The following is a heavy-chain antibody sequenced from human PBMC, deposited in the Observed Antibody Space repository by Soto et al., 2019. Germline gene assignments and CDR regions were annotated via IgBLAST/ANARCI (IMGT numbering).Heavy chain of an antibody. J-gene: IGHJ4*02. CDR2: IYWNDDK. CDR1: GFSLSTSGVG. D-gene: IGHD3-22*01. Sequence: KESGPTLVKPTQTLTLTCTFSGFSLSTSGVGVGWIRQPPGKALEWLALIYWNDDKRYSPSLKSRLTITKDTSKNQVVLTMTNMDPVDTATYYCAHMGYYYDSSGYWTYYFDYWGQGTLVTVSS. CDR3: AHMGYYYDSSGYWTYYFDY. V-gene: IGHV2-5*01.